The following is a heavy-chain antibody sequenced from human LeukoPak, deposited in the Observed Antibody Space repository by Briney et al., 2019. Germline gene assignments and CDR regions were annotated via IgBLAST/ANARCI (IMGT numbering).Heavy chain of an antibody. Sequence: SVKVSCKASGGTFSSYAISWVRQAPGQGLEWMGGIIPIFGTANYAQKFQGRVTVTADESTSTAYMELSSLRSEDTAVYYCARGAGSGSYAAFWGQGTLVTVSS. J-gene: IGHJ4*02. CDR3: ARGAGSGSYAAF. CDR1: GGTFSSYA. CDR2: IIPIFGTA. D-gene: IGHD3-10*01. V-gene: IGHV1-69*13.